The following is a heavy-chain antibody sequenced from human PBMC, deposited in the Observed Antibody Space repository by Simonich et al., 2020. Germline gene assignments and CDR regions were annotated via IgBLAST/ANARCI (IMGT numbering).Heavy chain of an antibody. D-gene: IGHD3-22*01. Sequence: GGGLVQPGGSLRLSCAASGFTFSSYAISWVRQAPGKGREWFSAISGSGGSTYYADSGKGRFTISRDNSKNTVYLQMNSLRAADTAGDDWAKDLGERITMIVVVIDAFDIWGQGTMVTVSS. J-gene: IGHJ3*02. CDR3: AKDLGERITMIVVVIDAFDI. CDR1: GFTFSSYA. V-gene: IGHV3-23*01. CDR2: ISGSGGST.